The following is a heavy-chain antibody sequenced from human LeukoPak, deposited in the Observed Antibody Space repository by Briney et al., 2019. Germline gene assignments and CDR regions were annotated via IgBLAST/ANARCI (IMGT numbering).Heavy chain of an antibody. Sequence: GGSLRLSCAASGFTFSSYSINWVRQAPGKGLEWVSCVSSTSSFIYYADSVKGRFTISRDNSKNTLYLQMNSLRAEDTAVYYCAKDPLNYYDSSGYPYWGQGTLVTVSS. D-gene: IGHD3-22*01. CDR2: VSSTSSFI. CDR3: AKDPLNYYDSSGYPY. CDR1: GFTFSSYS. V-gene: IGHV3-21*04. J-gene: IGHJ4*02.